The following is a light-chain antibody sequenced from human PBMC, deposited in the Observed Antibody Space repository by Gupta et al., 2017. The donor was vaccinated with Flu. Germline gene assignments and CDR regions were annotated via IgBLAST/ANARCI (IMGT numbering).Light chain of an antibody. Sequence: QLVLTQSHSASASLGASVKLTCTLSSGHSNYAIAWHQQHPEKGPRPLMMINRDGSHSTGDGIPVCFSGSGSGAARSLTISSLQSEDESYYYSQDWGVGFRVFGGGTKLTVL. CDR2: INRDGSH. V-gene: IGLV4-69*01. CDR3: QDWGVGFRV. J-gene: IGLJ3*02. CDR1: SGHSNYA.